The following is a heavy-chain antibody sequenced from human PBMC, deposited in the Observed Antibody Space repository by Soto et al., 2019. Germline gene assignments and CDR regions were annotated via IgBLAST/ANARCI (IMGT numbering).Heavy chain of an antibody. J-gene: IGHJ4*02. V-gene: IGHV4-59*01. CDR1: GVSSTSFY. D-gene: IGHD3-16*01. CDR2: IFDNGDV. Sequence: SETLSLTCTVSGVSSTSFYWSWIRQSPGKGLEWIGYIFDNGDVKYNPSLMSRLTMSIDMSKNEFSLRLKSVTAADTAMYYCARGWGSKWYYFDSWGEGTLVTVSS. CDR3: ARGWGSKWYYFDS.